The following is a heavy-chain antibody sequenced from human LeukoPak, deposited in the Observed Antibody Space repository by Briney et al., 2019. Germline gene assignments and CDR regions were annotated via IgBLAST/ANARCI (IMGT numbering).Heavy chain of an antibody. CDR1: GFTFDDYA. CDR2: ISWNSGSI. J-gene: IGHJ3*02. Sequence: GGSLRLSCAASGFTFDDYAMHWVRQAPGKGLEWVSGISWNSGSIGYADSVKGRFTISRDNAKNSLYLQMNSLRAEDMALYYCAKDIGRGSSADAFDIWGQGTMVTVSS. V-gene: IGHV3-9*03. D-gene: IGHD1-26*01. CDR3: AKDIGRGSSADAFDI.